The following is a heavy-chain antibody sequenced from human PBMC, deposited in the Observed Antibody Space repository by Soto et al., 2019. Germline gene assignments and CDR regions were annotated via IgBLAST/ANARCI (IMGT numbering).Heavy chain of an antibody. D-gene: IGHD5-18*01. CDR3: ARDSETNGYSYDYFDY. Sequence: GGSLRLSCAASGFTFRTYAMHWVRQAPGKGLEWVAVISYDGSNTYYADSVKGRFTISRDSSKNTLYLQMNSLRTEDSAVYYCARDSETNGYSYDYFDYWGQGTLVTVSS. V-gene: IGHV3-30*04. J-gene: IGHJ4*02. CDR2: ISYDGSNT. CDR1: GFTFRTYA.